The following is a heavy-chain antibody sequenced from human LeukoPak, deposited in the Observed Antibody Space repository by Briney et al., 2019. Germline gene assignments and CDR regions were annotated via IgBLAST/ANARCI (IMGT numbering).Heavy chain of an antibody. CDR2: ISGSSSGT. CDR3: ARDRY. J-gene: IGHJ4*02. CDR1: GFTFSNYA. V-gene: IGHV3-23*01. Sequence: GGSLRLSCAASGFTFSNYAMSWVRQAPGKGLEWVSGISGSSSGTSYADSVKGRFTISRDNSKNTLYLQMNSLRADDTAVYYCARDRYWGQGTLATVSS.